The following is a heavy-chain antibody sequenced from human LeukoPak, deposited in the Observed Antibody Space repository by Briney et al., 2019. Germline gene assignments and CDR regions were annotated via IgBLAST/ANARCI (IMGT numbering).Heavy chain of an antibody. D-gene: IGHD2-8*01. CDR2: ISSNGGST. J-gene: IGHJ5*02. CDR3: VIDGEGYCTNGVCNWFDP. CDR1: GFTFSSYA. Sequence: PGGSLRLSCSASGFTFSSYAMHWVRQAPGKGLEYVSAISSNGGSTYYADSVKGRFTISRDNSKNTLYLQMSSLRAEDTAVYYCVIDGEGYCTNGVCNWFDPWGQGTLVTVSS. V-gene: IGHV3-64D*09.